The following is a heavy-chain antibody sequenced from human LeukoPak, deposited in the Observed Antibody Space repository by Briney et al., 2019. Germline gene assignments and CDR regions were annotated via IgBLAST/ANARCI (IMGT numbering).Heavy chain of an antibody. Sequence: SETLSLTCAVYGGSFSGYYWSWIRQPPGKGLEWIEEINHSGSTNYNPSLKSRVTISVDTSKNQFSLKLSSVTAADTAVYYCARMANFDYWGQGTLVTVSS. CDR3: ARMANFDY. D-gene: IGHD2-8*01. CDR1: GGSFSGYY. J-gene: IGHJ4*02. CDR2: INHSGST. V-gene: IGHV4-34*01.